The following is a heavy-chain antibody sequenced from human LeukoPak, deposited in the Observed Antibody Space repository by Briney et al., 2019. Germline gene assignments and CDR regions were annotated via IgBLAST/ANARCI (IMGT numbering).Heavy chain of an antibody. CDR2: INTNTGNP. D-gene: IGHD6-13*01. V-gene: IGHV7-4-1*02. CDR1: GYTFTTYA. CDR3: AKEGQYSSSWYLGY. Sequence: ASVKVSCKASGYTFTTYAMNWVRQAPGQGLEWLGWINTNTGNPTYAQGFTGRFVFPLDTSVSTAYLQISSLKAEDTAVYYCAKEGQYSSSWYLGYWGQGTLVTVSS. J-gene: IGHJ4*02.